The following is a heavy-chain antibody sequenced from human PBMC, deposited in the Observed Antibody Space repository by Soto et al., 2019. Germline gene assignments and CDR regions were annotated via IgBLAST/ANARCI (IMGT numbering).Heavy chain of an antibody. D-gene: IGHD2-21*01. Sequence: PGGSLRLSCVVSGFTFSSFGMHWVRQAPGKGPEWVSGISGSGDSTYHAKSVKGRFIISRDNSKNTLYLEINSLRAEDTAVYYCAKAYGASHSPFDCWGQGTLVTVSS. CDR3: AKAYGASHSPFDC. CDR2: ISGSGDST. CDR1: GFTFSSFG. J-gene: IGHJ4*02. V-gene: IGHV3-23*01.